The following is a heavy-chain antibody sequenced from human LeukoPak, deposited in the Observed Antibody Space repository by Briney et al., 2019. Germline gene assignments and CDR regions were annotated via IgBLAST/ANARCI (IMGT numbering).Heavy chain of an antibody. V-gene: IGHV1-69*05. CDR3: ASGPSSGYYYEYFQH. J-gene: IGHJ1*01. CDR1: GGTFSSYA. D-gene: IGHD3-22*01. Sequence: ASVKVSCKASGGTFSSYAISWVRQAAGQGLEWMGRIIPIFGTANYAQKFQGRVTITTDESTSTAYMELSSLRSEDTAVYYCASGPSSGYYYEYFQHWGQGTLVTVSS. CDR2: IIPIFGTA.